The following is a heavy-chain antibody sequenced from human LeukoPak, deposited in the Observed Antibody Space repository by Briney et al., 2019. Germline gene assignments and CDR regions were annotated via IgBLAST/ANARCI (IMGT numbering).Heavy chain of an antibody. Sequence: PGGSLRLSCAASGFTFSSYAMSWVRQAPGKGLEWVSAISGSGGSTYYADSVKGRFTISRDNSKNTLYLQMNSLRAEDTAVYYCAKDDDYVWGNYRFDYWGQGTLVTVSS. D-gene: IGHD3-16*02. J-gene: IGHJ4*02. CDR3: AKDDDYVWGNYRFDY. CDR1: GFTFSSYA. CDR2: ISGSGGST. V-gene: IGHV3-23*01.